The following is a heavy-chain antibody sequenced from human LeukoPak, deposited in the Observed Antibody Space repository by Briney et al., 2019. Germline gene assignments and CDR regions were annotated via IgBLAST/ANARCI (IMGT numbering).Heavy chain of an antibody. CDR1: GFTFSSYA. CDR2: ISYDGSNK. D-gene: IGHD2-2*01. Sequence: GGSLRLSCAASGFTFSSYAMHWVRQAPGKGLEWVAVISYDGSNKYYADSVKGRFTISRDNSKNTLYLQMNSLRAEDTAVYYCARDLGGLLWDYWGQGTLVTVSS. V-gene: IGHV3-30*14. CDR3: ARDLGGLLWDY. J-gene: IGHJ4*02.